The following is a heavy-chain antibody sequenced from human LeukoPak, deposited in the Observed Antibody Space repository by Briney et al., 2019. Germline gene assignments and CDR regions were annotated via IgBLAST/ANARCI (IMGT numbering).Heavy chain of an antibody. Sequence: SETLSLTCAVSGGSISSGGYSWSWIRQPPGKGLEWIGYIYHSGSTYYNPSLKSRVTISVDTSKNQFSLKLSSVTAADTAVYYCARGGGSWSLNWFDPWGQGTLVTVSS. J-gene: IGHJ5*02. CDR1: GGSISSGGYS. D-gene: IGHD6-13*01. CDR2: IYHSGST. CDR3: ARGGGSWSLNWFDP. V-gene: IGHV4-30-2*01.